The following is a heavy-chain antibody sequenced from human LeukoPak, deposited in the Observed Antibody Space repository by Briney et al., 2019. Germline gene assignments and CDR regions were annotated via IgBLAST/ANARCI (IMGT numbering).Heavy chain of an antibody. CDR3: ARVVPRTAARIDY. D-gene: IGHD6-13*01. CDR2: IYHSGST. J-gene: IGHJ4*02. Sequence: PSETLSLTCAVSGGSISSSNWWSWVRPPPGKGLEWIGEIYHSGSTNYNPSLKSRVTISVDKSKNQFSLKLSSVTAADTAVYYCARVVPRTAARIDYWGQGTLVTVSS. CDR1: GGSISSSNW. V-gene: IGHV4-4*02.